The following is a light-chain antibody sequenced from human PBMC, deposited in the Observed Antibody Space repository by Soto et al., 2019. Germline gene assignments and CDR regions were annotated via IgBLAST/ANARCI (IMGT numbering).Light chain of an antibody. CDR1: QSISSW. V-gene: IGKV1-5*03. Sequence: DIQMTQSPSTLSASVGDRVTITCRASQSISSWLAWYQQKPGKPPKLLIYEASSLESGVPPRFSGSASGTEFTLTISSLQSYYFAHQYRHPYNTQLPTFGGGTKV. CDR3: HPYNTQLPT. CDR2: EAS. J-gene: IGKJ4*01.